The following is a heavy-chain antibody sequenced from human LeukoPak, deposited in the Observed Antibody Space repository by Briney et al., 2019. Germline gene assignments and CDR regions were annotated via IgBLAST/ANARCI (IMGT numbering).Heavy chain of an antibody. Sequence: SGTLSLTCAVSGGSINNDNWWSWVRQPPGKGLEWIGEVYHSGNTNYNPSLKSRVTISVDKSKNQFSLQLNSVTAADTAFYYCAGADRHDYGEDYWGQGTLVTVSS. CDR2: VYHSGNT. J-gene: IGHJ4*02. D-gene: IGHD4-17*01. CDR1: GGSINNDNW. V-gene: IGHV4-4*02. CDR3: AGADRHDYGEDY.